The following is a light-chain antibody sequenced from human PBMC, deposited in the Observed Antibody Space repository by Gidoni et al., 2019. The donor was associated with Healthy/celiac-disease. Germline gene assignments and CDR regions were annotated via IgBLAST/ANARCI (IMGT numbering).Light chain of an antibody. J-gene: IGKJ5*01. Sequence: EIVMTQSPATLSVSPGERATLSCRASQSVSSNLAWYQQKPGQAPRLLIYGASTRATGIPARLSGSGSGTEFTLTISSLQSEDFAVYYCQQYNNWPPVTFXQXTRLEIK. V-gene: IGKV3-15*01. CDR3: QQYNNWPPVT. CDR1: QSVSSN. CDR2: GAS.